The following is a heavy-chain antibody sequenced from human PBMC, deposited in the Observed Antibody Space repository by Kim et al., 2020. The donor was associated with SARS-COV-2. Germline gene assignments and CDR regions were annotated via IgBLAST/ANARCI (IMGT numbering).Heavy chain of an antibody. Sequence: GGSLRLSCAASGFTFSSYSMNWVRQAPAKGLEWVSSISSSSGYIYYADSVKGRFTISRDNAKNSLYLQMNSLRAEDTAVYYCARDKLGSYFENYYYYYGMDVWGQGTTVTVSS. D-gene: IGHD1-26*01. J-gene: IGHJ6*02. CDR3: ARDKLGSYFENYYYYYGMDV. CDR1: GFTFSSYS. V-gene: IGHV3-21*01. CDR2: ISSSSGYI.